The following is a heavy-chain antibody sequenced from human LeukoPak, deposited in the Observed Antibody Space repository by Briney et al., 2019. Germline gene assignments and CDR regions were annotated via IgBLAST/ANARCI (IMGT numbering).Heavy chain of an antibody. D-gene: IGHD1-26*01. V-gene: IGHV3-23*01. CDR1: GFIFSSYA. CDR3: AKTQWKVGATDYFDY. CDR2: ISGSGGST. Sequence: GGSLRLSCAASGFIFSSYAMSWVRQAPGKGLEWVSTISGSGGSTYYADSVKGRFTISRDNSKNMMFLQMDSLRAEDTAVYYCAKTQWKVGATDYFDYWGQGILVTVSS. J-gene: IGHJ4*02.